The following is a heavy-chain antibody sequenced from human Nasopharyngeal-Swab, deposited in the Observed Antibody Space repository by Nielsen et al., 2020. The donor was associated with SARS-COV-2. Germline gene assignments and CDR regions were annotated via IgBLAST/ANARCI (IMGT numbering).Heavy chain of an antibody. CDR2: ISWNSGSI. CDR1: GFTFDDYA. D-gene: IGHD3-16*02. V-gene: IGHV3-9*01. CDR3: ARFCSPSDRCQALYYYYGMDV. Sequence: SLKISCAPSGFTFDDYAMHWVRQAPGKGLEWVSGISWNSGSIGYADSVKGRFTISRDNAKNTLYLQMNSLRAEDTAVYYCARFCSPSDRCQALYYYYGMDVWGQGTTVTVSS. J-gene: IGHJ6*02.